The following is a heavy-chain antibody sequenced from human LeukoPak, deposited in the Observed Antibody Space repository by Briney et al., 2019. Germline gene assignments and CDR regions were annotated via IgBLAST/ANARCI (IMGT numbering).Heavy chain of an antibody. J-gene: IGHJ4*02. Sequence: GGSLRLSCAASGFTFSSYSMNWVRQAPGKGLEWVSSISSSSSYIYYADSVKGRFTISRDNAKDSLYLQMNSLRAEDTAVYYCARDTLSEEAAGYWGQGTLVTVSS. CDR1: GFTFSSYS. CDR2: ISSSSSYI. D-gene: IGHD6-13*01. CDR3: ARDTLSEEAAGY. V-gene: IGHV3-21*01.